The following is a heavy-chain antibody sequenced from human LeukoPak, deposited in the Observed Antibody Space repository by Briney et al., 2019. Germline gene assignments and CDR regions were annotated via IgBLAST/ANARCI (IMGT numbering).Heavy chain of an antibody. CDR3: ATGALYRLDSSGFYYFDY. Sequence: GASVNVSCKVSGYTLTELSMHWVRQAPGKGLEWMGGFDPEDGETIYAQKFQGRVTMTEDTSTDTAYMELSSLRSEDTAVYYCATGALYRLDSSGFYYFDYGAREPWSPSPQ. CDR2: FDPEDGET. CDR1: GYTLTELS. J-gene: IGHJ4*02. V-gene: IGHV1-24*01. D-gene: IGHD3-22*01.